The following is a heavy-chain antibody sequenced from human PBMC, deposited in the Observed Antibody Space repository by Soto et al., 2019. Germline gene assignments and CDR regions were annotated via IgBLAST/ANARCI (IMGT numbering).Heavy chain of an antibody. V-gene: IGHV4-59*01. CDR3: ARGLSSGWRYDAFDI. D-gene: IGHD6-19*01. J-gene: IGHJ3*02. CDR1: GGSISSYY. Sequence: QVQLQESGPGLVKPSETLSLTCTVSGGSISSYYWSWIRQPPGKGLEWIGYIYYSGSTNYNPSLKSRVTISVDTSKNQFSLKLSSVAAADTAVYYCARGLSSGWRYDAFDIWGQGTMVTVSS. CDR2: IYYSGST.